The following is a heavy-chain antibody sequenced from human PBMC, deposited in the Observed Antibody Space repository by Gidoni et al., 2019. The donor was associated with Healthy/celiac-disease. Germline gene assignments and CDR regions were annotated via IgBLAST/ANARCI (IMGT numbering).Heavy chain of an antibody. J-gene: IGHJ4*02. D-gene: IGHD3-22*01. CDR1: GYTFTSYG. V-gene: IGHV1-18*01. CDR2: ISAYNGNT. CDR3: ARVDYYDSSGYLGAFDY. Sequence: QVQLVQSGAEVKQPGASVKVSCKASGYTFTSYGISWVRQDPGQGLEWMGWISAYNGNTNYAQKLQGRVTMTTDTSTSTAYMELRSLRSDDTAVYYCARVDYYDSSGYLGAFDYWGQGTLVTVSS.